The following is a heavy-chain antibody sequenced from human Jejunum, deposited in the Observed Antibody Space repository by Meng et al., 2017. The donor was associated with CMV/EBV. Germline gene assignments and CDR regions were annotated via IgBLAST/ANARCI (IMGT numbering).Heavy chain of an antibody. V-gene: IGHV1-18*01. J-gene: IGHJ5*02. Sequence: FPSHGLSWVRQGPGQGVEWMGWIGGHGGRPKYAQKFQDRVTITKKTSTSTAFMELRSLRSDDTAMYYCAKDPPNCSSGKCWGWFDPWGQGTLVTVSS. D-gene: IGHD2-2*01. CDR2: IGGHGGRP. CDR1: FPSHG. CDR3: AKDPPNCSSGKCWGWFDP.